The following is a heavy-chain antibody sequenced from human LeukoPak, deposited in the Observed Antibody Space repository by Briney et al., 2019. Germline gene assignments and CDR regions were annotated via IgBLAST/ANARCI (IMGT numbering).Heavy chain of an antibody. CDR3: AREESSGWYYGMDV. CDR2: IYYSGST. J-gene: IGHJ6*02. CDR1: GFSLSTSGVC. V-gene: IGHV4-61*08. Sequence: SGPTLVNPTQTLTLTCTFSGFSLSTSGVCVTWIRQPPGKGLEWIGYIYYSGSTNYNPSLKSRVTISVDTSKNQFSLKLSSVTAADTAVYYCAREESSGWYYGMDVWGQGTTVTVSS. D-gene: IGHD6-19*01.